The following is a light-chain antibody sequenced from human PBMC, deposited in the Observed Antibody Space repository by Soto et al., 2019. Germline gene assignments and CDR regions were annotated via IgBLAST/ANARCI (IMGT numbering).Light chain of an antibody. V-gene: IGKV1-9*01. CDR1: QGISSY. CDR2: AAS. CDR3: QQINSYPRT. J-gene: IGKJ1*01. Sequence: IQLTQSPSSLSASVGDRVTITCRASQGISSYLAWYQQKPGKAPKLLIYAASTLQSGVPSRFSDSGSGTDFTLTISSLQPEDFATYYCQQINSYPRTLGQGTKVDIK.